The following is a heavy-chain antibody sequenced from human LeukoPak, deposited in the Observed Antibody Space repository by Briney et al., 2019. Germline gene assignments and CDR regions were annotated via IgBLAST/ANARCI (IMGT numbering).Heavy chain of an antibody. Sequence: SETLSLTCTVSGGSVTDYYWSWIRQSPGKGLEWIGYIYYTGTSYNPSLKSRVTISVDTSKNQFSLKLSSVTAADTAVYYCARGRAQSWLGPRNFDYWGQGTLVTVSS. V-gene: IGHV4-59*02. D-gene: IGHD5-24*01. CDR1: GGSVTDYY. CDR3: ARGRAQSWLGPRNFDY. CDR2: IYYTGT. J-gene: IGHJ4*02.